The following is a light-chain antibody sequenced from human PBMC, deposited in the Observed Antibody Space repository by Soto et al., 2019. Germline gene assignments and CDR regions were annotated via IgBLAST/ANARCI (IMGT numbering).Light chain of an antibody. J-gene: IGLJ1*01. V-gene: IGLV1-40*01. CDR2: GNN. CDR1: GSNIGAGSD. CDR3: QSYDSSLSGWV. Sequence: QSVLTQPPSVSGAPGQRVTISCTGSGSNIGAGSDVHWYQQLPGTAPKLLVYGNNNRPSGVPDRFSGSNSATSAFLAITVLQADDEAYYYCQSYDSSLSGWVFGTRTKVTVL.